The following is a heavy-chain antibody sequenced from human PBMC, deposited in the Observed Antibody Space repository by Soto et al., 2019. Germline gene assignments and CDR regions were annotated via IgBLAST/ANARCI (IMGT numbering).Heavy chain of an antibody. CDR3: THAPGRRGYYGLDV. J-gene: IGHJ6*01. Sequence: EVQLVESGGGLVQPGGSLRLSCEASGFTFSNAWMHWVRQAPGKGLEWVGRIKSKSDGGTTDYAAPVKGRFTISRDDLKNTLYLQMNSLQTEITAVYYCTHAPGRRGYYGLDVWGQGTTVTVSS. V-gene: IGHV3-15*07. CDR2: IKSKSDGGTT. CDR1: GFTFSNAW. D-gene: IGHD7-27*01.